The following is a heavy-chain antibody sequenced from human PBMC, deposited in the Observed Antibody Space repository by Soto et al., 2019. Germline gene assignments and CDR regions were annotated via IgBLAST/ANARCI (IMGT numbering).Heavy chain of an antibody. V-gene: IGHV3-21*01. CDR1: GFTFSSYS. D-gene: IGHD3-16*01. CDR3: ARLPEGRRGDY. CDR2: ISSGSSYI. J-gene: IGHJ4*02. Sequence: GGSLRLSCAASGFTFSSYSMNWVRQAPGKGLEWVSSISSGSSYIYYADSVKGRFTISRDNAKNSLYLQMNILRAEDTAVYHCARLPEGRRGDYWGQGTLVTVSS.